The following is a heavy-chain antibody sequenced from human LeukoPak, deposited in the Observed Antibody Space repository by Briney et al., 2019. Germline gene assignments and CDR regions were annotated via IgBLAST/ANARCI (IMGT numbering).Heavy chain of an antibody. CDR2: ICYSGST. CDR1: GGSISSSSYY. J-gene: IGHJ4*02. D-gene: IGHD6-13*01. CDR3: ARFRKGSSWYRASGFDY. Sequence: NPSETLSLTCTVSGGSISSSSYYWGWIRQPPGKGLEWIGSICYSGSTYYNPSLKSRVTISVDTSKNQFSLKLSSVTAADTAVYYCARFRKGSSWYRASGFDYWGQGTLVTVSS. V-gene: IGHV4-39*07.